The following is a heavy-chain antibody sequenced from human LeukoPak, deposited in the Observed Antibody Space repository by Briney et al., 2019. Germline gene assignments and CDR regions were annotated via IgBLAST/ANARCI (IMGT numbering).Heavy chain of an antibody. D-gene: IGHD3-10*02. CDR3: AELGITMIGGV. CDR1: GFTFSSYE. CDR2: ISSSGSTI. Sequence: GGSLRLSCAASGFTFSSYEMNWVRQAPGKGLEWVSYISSSGSTIYYADSVKGRFTISRDNAKNSLYLQMNSLRAEDMAVYYCAELGITMIGGVWGKGTTVTISS. J-gene: IGHJ6*04. V-gene: IGHV3-48*03.